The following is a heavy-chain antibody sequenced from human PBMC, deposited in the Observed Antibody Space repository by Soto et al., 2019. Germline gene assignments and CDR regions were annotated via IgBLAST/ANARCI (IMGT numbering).Heavy chain of an antibody. Sequence: GESLKISFHGSGYTFFSFLIFWVRQVPVKGLAWVGRIDPGDSSATYSPTFQGHVTISAERSTRSAYLQWRSLRASDNAIYFCARRYCSRADCYSDSWGQRSLLTVCS. J-gene: IGHJ4*02. D-gene: IGHD2-2*01. CDR2: IDPGDSSA. V-gene: IGHV5-10-1*01. CDR1: GYTFFSFL. CDR3: ARRYCSRADCYSDS.